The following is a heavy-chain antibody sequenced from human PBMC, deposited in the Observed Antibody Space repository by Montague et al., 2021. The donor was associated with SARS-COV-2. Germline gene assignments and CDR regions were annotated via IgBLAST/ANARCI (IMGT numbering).Heavy chain of an antibody. J-gene: IGHJ4*02. CDR2: IYHSGST. CDR1: GGSISSSNW. CDR3: ASRGAGWFGSNPERVDH. D-gene: IGHD3-10*01. Sequence: SETLSLTCAVSGGSISSSNWWSWVRQPPGKGLEWIGEIYHSGSTKYNPSLNSRVTISVNKSKNQFSLKLTSVTAADTAVYYCASRGAGWFGSNPERVDHWGQGTLVTVSS. V-gene: IGHV4-4*02.